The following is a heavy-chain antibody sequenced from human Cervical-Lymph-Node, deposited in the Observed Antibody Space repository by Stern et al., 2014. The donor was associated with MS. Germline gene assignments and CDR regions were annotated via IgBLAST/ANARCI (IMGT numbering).Heavy chain of an antibody. V-gene: IGHV3-30*03. D-gene: IGHD6-19*01. CDR3: ARGSDWSPLDY. J-gene: IGHJ4*02. CDR2: ISFDGAKK. CDR1: GFAFSTYG. Sequence: QLVQSGGGVVQPGRSLRLSCSPSGFAFSTYGMHWVRQAPGKGLEWVALISFDGAKKYYADSVKGRFTISRDNPKNTLYLQMKSLKGEATAVYYCARGSDWSPLDYWGQGTLVTVPS.